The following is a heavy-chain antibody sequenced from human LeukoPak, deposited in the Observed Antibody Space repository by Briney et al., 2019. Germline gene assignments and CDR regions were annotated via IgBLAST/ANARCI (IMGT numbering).Heavy chain of an antibody. D-gene: IGHD6-19*01. CDR3: ARDLSYSRAVAGPSSGY. CDR1: GFTFSSYD. J-gene: IGHJ4*02. V-gene: IGHV3-13*04. CDR2: IGTAGDT. Sequence: PGGSLRLSCAASGFTFSSYDMHWVRQATGKGLEWVSAIGTAGDTYYPGSVKGRFTISRENAKNSLYLQMNSLRAGDTAVYYCARDLSYSRAVAGPSSGYWGPGTLVTVSS.